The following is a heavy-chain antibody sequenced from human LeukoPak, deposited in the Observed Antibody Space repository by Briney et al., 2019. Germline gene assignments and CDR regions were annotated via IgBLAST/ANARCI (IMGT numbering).Heavy chain of an antibody. CDR2: ISYDGSNK. V-gene: IGHV3-30*18. J-gene: IGHJ4*02. D-gene: IGHD2-15*01. Sequence: PGRSLRLSCAASGFTFSSYAMHWVRQAPGKGLEWVAVISYDGSNKYYADSVKGGFTISRDNSKNTLYLQMNSLRAEDTAVYYCAKPSGYCSGGSCYARSYFDYWGQGTLVTVSS. CDR3: AKPSGYCSGGSCYARSYFDY. CDR1: GFTFSSYA.